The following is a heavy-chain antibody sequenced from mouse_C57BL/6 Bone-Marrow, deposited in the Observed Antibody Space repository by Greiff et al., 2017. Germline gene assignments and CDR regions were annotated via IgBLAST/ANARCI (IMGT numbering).Heavy chain of an antibody. Sequence: QVQLKESGPGLVAPSQCLSLSCTVSGFSLTSYAISWVRQPPGKGLEWLGVIWTGGGTNYNSAHISRQSISKDNYKSQVFLNMNRLQTDDTARYYCARYRNWYFDVWGTGTTVTVSS. CDR3: ARYRNWYFDV. CDR1: GFSLTSYA. V-gene: IGHV2-9-1*01. CDR2: IWTGGGT. J-gene: IGHJ1*03.